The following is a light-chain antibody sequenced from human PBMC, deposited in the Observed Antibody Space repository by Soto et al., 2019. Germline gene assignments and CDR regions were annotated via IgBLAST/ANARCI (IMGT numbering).Light chain of an antibody. CDR2: GAS. CDR1: QSVSSSY. CDR3: QQYGSSIT. J-gene: IGKJ5*01. Sequence: DNVLRQSPRTLSLSPGERATLSCRASQSVSSSYLAWYQQKPGQAPRLLIYGASSRATGIPDRFSDSGSGTDFTLTISRLEPEDFAVYYCQQYGSSITFGQGTRLEI. V-gene: IGKV3-20*01.